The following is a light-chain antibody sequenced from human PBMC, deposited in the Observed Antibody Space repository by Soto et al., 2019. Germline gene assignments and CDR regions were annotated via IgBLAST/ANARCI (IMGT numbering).Light chain of an antibody. J-gene: IGKJ3*01. CDR1: QSLLHSDGYNY. CDR3: MQALQTPLFT. CDR2: LGS. Sequence: DIVMTQSPLYLPVTPGEPASISCRSSQSLLHSDGYNYLDWYLQKPGQSPQLLIYLGSNRASGVPDRFSGSGSGTDFTLKIGRVEAEDVGVYYCMQALQTPLFTFGPGTKVDLK. V-gene: IGKV2-28*01.